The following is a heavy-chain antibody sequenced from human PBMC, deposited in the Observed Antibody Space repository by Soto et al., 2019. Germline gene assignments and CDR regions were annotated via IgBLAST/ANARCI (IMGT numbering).Heavy chain of an antibody. J-gene: IGHJ5*02. CDR1: GGSISSTNW. Sequence: ASETLSLTCAVSGGSISSTNWWTWVRQPPGKGLEWIGEIYHSGSTNYNPSLKSRVTLSVDTSKSQFSLKLRSVTAADTAVYYCARGQGFLWFDPWGQGSLVTVSS. CDR3: ARGQGFLWFDP. V-gene: IGHV4-4*02. CDR2: IYHSGST.